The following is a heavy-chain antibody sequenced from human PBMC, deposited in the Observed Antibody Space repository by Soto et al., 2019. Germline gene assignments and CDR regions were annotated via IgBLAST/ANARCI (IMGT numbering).Heavy chain of an antibody. J-gene: IGHJ4*02. D-gene: IGHD6-19*01. V-gene: IGHV1-8*02. CDR1: GYTFTSYG. CDR3: ARELSSGWFSN. Sequence: ASVKVSCKASGYTFTSYGISWVRQAPGQGLEWMGWMNPNSGNTAYAQKFQGRVTMTSNTSISTAYMELSSLRSEDTAVYYCARELSSGWFSNWGQGTLVTVSS. CDR2: MNPNSGNT.